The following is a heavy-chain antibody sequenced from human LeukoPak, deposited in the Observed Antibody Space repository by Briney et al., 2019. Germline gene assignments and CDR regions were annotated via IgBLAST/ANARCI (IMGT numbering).Heavy chain of an antibody. V-gene: IGHV5-51*01. J-gene: IGHJ4*02. CDR1: GYSFTTYW. Sequence: GESLKISCKGSGYSFTTYWIGWVRQMPGKGLEWMGIIYPHDSDTRYNPSFQGQVTISAGKSISTAHLQWSSLKASDSAMYYCARRGPYGSGSYVLDYWGQGTLVTVSS. CDR3: ARRGPYGSGSYVLDY. CDR2: IYPHDSDT. D-gene: IGHD3-10*01.